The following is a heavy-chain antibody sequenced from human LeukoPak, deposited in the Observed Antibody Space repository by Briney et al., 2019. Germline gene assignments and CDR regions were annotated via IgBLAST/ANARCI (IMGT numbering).Heavy chain of an antibody. D-gene: IGHD2-2*01. J-gene: IGHJ4*02. Sequence: PGGSLRLSCAASGFTFRLYSMNWVRQAPGKGLEWLSYIRSTDGAIAYADSVKGRFTISRNNAENSLYLQMNDLRADDTAVYFCAKTTSWYYFDYWGQGTLVTVSS. CDR3: AKTTSWYYFDY. V-gene: IGHV3-48*04. CDR1: GFTFRLYS. CDR2: IRSTDGAI.